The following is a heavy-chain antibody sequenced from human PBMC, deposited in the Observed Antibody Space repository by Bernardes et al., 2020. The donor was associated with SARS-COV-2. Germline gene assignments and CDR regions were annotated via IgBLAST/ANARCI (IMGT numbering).Heavy chain of an antibody. Sequence: GGSLRLSCAASGFTFSSYSMNWIRQAPGKGLEWVAYIHNSPTATYYADFVEGRFTISRDNAKNSLYLQMNSLRAADTAVYYCVRGGSIWSPPEYFHHWGQGTLVTVSA. D-gene: IGHD6-13*01. V-gene: IGHV3-48*04. CDR1: GFTFSSYS. CDR3: VRGGSIWSPPEYFHH. CDR2: IHNSPTAT. J-gene: IGHJ1*01.